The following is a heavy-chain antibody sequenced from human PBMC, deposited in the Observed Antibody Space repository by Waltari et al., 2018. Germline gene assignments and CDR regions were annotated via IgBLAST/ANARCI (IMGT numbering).Heavy chain of an antibody. CDR3: ARPVAAAGNYGMDV. CDR2: ITGSSRTI. V-gene: IGHV3-48*04. CDR1: GLPFRTYS. J-gene: IGHJ6*02. Sequence: EVQLVESGGNLVPPGGSLRLSCIASGLPFRTYSMNWVRQAPGKGLEWISYITGSSRTIYYTDSVKGRFTVSRDNAKNSLFLQMSSLRVEDTAVYYCARPVAAAGNYGMDVWGQGTTVTVSS. D-gene: IGHD6-13*01.